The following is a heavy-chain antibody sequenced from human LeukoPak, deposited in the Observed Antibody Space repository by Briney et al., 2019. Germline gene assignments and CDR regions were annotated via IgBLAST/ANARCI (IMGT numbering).Heavy chain of an antibody. Sequence: PSETLSLTCTVSGDSISPSSYYWGWIRQPPGKGLDWIGSIYFSGSTYYNPSLKSQVTISMDTSKNQFPLKLSSVTAADTAFYYCAASSYDSSGPHGSWGQGILVTVSS. CDR2: IYFSGST. CDR1: GDSISPSSYY. D-gene: IGHD3-22*01. V-gene: IGHV4-39*01. J-gene: IGHJ1*01. CDR3: AASSYDSSGPHGS.